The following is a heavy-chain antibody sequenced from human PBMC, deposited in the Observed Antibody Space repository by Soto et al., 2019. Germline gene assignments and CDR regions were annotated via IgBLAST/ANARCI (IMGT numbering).Heavy chain of an antibody. CDR1: GFPFRSYG. CDR3: ARESEDLTSNFDY. J-gene: IGHJ4*02. Sequence: PGGSLSLSCAASGFPFRSYGMHWVRQATGKGLEWVAVILYDRSNKYYADSVKGRFTISRDNSKNTLYLEMNSLRAEDTALYYCARESEDLTSNFDYWGQGTLVTVS. CDR2: ILYDRSNK. V-gene: IGHV3-33*01.